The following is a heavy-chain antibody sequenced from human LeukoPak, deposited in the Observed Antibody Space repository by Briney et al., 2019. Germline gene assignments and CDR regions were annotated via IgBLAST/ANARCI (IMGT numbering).Heavy chain of an antibody. CDR2: ITASGAAT. V-gene: IGHV3-23*01. CDR1: GFTFGSYA. J-gene: IGHJ5*02. CDR3: AKELSWFDP. D-gene: IGHD3-10*01. Sequence: PGGSLRLSCAASGFTFGSYAMSWVRQAPGRGLEWVSSITASGAATYYADSVKGRFTISRDNSKNTLYLQMNSLRAEDTAVYYCAKELSWFDPWGQGTLVTVSS.